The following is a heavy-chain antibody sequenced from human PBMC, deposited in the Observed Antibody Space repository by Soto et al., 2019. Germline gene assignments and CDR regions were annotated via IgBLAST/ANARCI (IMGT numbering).Heavy chain of an antibody. CDR1: GGTFSSYA. J-gene: IGHJ6*02. CDR2: IIPIFGTA. Sequence: SMKVSCKTSGGTFSSYAISWVRQAPGQGLEWMGGIIPIFGTANYAQKFQGRVTITADESTSTAYMELSSLRSEDTAVYYCARAEGLGSSGGYHGMHVCGQGTTVTVS. CDR3: ARAEGLGSSGGYHGMHV. V-gene: IGHV1-69*13. D-gene: IGHD6-19*01.